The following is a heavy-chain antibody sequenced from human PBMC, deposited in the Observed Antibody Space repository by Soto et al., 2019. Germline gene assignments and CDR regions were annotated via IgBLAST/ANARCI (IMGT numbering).Heavy chain of an antibody. V-gene: IGHV3-30-3*01. CDR3: ARPLGYDSSGYGYYYAMDV. J-gene: IGHJ6*02. D-gene: IGHD3-22*01. Sequence: QVQLVESGGGVVQPGRSLRLSCAASGFTFSYYAMHWVRQAPGKGLEWVALISYDGSNKYYADSVKGRFTISRDNSKNTLHLEMNSLRAEDTAVYYCARPLGYDSSGYGYYYAMDVWGQGTTVTVSS. CDR1: GFTFSYYA. CDR2: ISYDGSNK.